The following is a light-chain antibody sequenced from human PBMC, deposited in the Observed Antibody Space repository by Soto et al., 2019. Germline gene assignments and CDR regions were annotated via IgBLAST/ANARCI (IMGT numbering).Light chain of an antibody. V-gene: IGKV1-27*01. CDR2: ATS. CDR1: QAISNY. Sequence: DIQMTQSPSSLSASAGDRVTITCRASQAISNYLASYQQKPGKVPKLLIYATSSLQSGVPSRFSGSGSRTDFILIISSLQPEDVATCYCQKYNSVPWTFGQGTKVEIK. J-gene: IGKJ1*01. CDR3: QKYNSVPWT.